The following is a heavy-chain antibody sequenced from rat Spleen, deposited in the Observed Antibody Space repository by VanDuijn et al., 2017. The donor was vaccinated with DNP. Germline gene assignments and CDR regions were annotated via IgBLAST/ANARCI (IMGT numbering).Heavy chain of an antibody. Sequence: EVQMVKSGGGLVQPRRSMRLSCAASGFTFTDYYLAWVRQAPTKGLEWVASISGGGGNTYYRDSVKGRFTISRDNAKSTLYLQMDSLRSEDTATYYCARQSYPGMWGQGVMVTVSS. D-gene: IGHD1-4*01. CDR1: GFTFTDYY. V-gene: IGHV5-25*01. J-gene: IGHJ2*01. CDR3: ARQSYPGM. CDR2: ISGGGGNT.